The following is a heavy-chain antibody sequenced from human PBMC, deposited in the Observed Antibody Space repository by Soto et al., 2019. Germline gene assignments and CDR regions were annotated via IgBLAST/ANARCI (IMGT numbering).Heavy chain of an antibody. CDR2: ISYDGSNK. V-gene: IGHV3-30-3*01. Sequence: QVQLVESGGGVVQPGRSLRLSCAASGFTFSSYAMHWVRQAPGKGLEWVAVISYDGSNKYYADSVKGRFTISRDNSKNTLYLQMNSLRAEDTAVYYCARDVEEPTYYYGSSGPLAFDIWGQGTMVTVSS. CDR3: ARDVEEPTYYYGSSGPLAFDI. CDR1: GFTFSSYA. D-gene: IGHD3-22*01. J-gene: IGHJ3*02.